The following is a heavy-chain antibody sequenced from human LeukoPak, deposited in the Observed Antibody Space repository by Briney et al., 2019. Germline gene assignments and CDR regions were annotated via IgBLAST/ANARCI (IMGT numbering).Heavy chain of an antibody. Sequence: ASVKVSCKASGYTFTSNYMHWVRQAPGQGLEWMGIINPSGGSTSYAQKFQGRVTMTRDTSTSTVYMELSSLRSEDTVVYYCARDLNKPKVVMYNWFGPWGQGTLVTVSS. CDR3: ARDLNKPKVVMYNWFGP. J-gene: IGHJ5*02. CDR2: INPSGGST. D-gene: IGHD3-22*01. CDR1: GYTFTSNY. V-gene: IGHV1-46*01.